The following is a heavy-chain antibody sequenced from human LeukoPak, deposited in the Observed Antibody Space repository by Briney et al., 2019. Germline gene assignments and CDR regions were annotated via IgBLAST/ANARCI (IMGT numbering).Heavy chain of an antibody. CDR1: GFTFSSYG. CDR3: AKASRRHCGTTICYTLDY. J-gene: IGHJ4*02. V-gene: IGHV3-48*04. D-gene: IGHD2-2*02. CDR2: ISSSGSTI. Sequence: PGGSLRLSCAASGFTFSSYGMTWVRQAPGKGLEWVLYISSSGSTIYYADSVKGRFTISRDNAKNSLYLQMNSLRAADTAKYYCAKASRRHCGTTICYTLDYWGQGTLVTVSS.